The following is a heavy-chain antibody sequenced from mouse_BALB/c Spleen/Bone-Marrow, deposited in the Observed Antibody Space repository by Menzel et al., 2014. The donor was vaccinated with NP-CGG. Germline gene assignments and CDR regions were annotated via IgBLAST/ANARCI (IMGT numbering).Heavy chain of an antibody. J-gene: IGHJ3*01. V-gene: IGHV1-69*02. Sequence: VQLQQSGAELVRPGDSVKLSCKASGYTFTSYWINWVKQRPGQGLEWIGNIYPSDSYTNYNQKFKDKATLTVDKSSSTAYMQLSSPTSEDSAVYYCTRDDGSPFAYWGQGTLVTVSA. CDR1: GYTFTSYW. CDR2: IYPSDSYT. D-gene: IGHD2-3*01. CDR3: TRDDGSPFAY.